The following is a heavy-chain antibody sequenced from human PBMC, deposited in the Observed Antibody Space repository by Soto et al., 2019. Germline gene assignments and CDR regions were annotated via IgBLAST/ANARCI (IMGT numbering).Heavy chain of an antibody. J-gene: IGHJ4*02. CDR1: GYTFTSYG. Sequence: QVQLVQSGAEVKKPGASVKVSCKASGYTFTSYGISWVRQAPGQGLEWMGWISAYNGNTNYAQKLQGRVTMTTDTSTSTAYMELRSLGSDDTAVYYCARDDAPYYYDSSGYSDFDYWGQGTLVTVSS. CDR2: ISAYNGNT. V-gene: IGHV1-18*04. CDR3: ARDDAPYYYDSSGYSDFDY. D-gene: IGHD3-22*01.